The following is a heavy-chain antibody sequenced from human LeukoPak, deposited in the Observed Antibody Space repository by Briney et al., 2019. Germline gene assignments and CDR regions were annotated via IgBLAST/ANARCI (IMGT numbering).Heavy chain of an antibody. V-gene: IGHV3-48*02. Sequence: PGGSLRLSCAASGFTFSTYSMNWVRQTPGRGLEWVSYISSSSTTIYYADSVKGRFTISRDNVKDSLYLQMNSLRDEDTAVYYCARDRQAVVDFWGQGTLVTVSS. CDR1: GFTFSTYS. CDR2: ISSSSTTI. CDR3: ARDRQAVVDF. D-gene: IGHD6-19*01. J-gene: IGHJ4*02.